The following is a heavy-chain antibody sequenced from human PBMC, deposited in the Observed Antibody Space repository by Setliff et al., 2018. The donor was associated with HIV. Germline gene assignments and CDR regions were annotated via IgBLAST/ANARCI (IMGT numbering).Heavy chain of an antibody. CDR2: INPADNPT. CDR1: GYTFTSDY. Sequence: ASVKVSCKASGYTFTSDYIHWLRQAPGQGLEWMGIINPADNPTSYAQKFQGRLTMTRDTSTNTVYMELSSLRSDDTAVYYCAKDIHGTAINRGRIKNWFDPWGEGTLVTVSS. CDR3: AKDIHGTAINRGRIKNWFDP. J-gene: IGHJ5*02. D-gene: IGHD5-18*01. V-gene: IGHV1-46*01.